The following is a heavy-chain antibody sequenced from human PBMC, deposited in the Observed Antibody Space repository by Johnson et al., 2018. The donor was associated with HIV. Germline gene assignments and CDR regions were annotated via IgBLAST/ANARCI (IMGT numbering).Heavy chain of an antibody. V-gene: IGHV3-30*02. J-gene: IGHJ3*02. D-gene: IGHD5-12*01. CDR3: AKDQIKGLPVDWAFDI. CDR1: GFTFSSYG. Sequence: QVQLVESGGGVVQPGGSLRLSCAASGFTFSSYGMHWVRQAPGKGLEWVAFIRYDGSNKYYADSVKGRFTISRDNRKNTLYMQMNSLRAEDTAVYYCAKDQIKGLPVDWAFDIWGQGTMVTVSS. CDR2: IRYDGSNK.